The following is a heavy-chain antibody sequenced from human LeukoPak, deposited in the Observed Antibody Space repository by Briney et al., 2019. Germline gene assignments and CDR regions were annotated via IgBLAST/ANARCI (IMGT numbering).Heavy chain of an antibody. V-gene: IGHV3-21*01. J-gene: IGHJ6*03. CDR2: ISSSSSYI. D-gene: IGHD1-1*01. CDR3: ARDATADYYYYYMDV. CDR1: GFTFSSYS. Sequence: GGSLRLSCAASGFTFSSYSMNWVRQAPGKGLEWISSISSSSSYIYYADSVKGRFTISRDNAKNSLYLQMNSLRAEDTAVYYCARDATADYYYYYMDVWGKGTTVTISS.